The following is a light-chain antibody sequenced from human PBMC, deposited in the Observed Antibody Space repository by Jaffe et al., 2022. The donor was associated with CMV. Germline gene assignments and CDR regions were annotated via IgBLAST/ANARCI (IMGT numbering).Light chain of an antibody. Sequence: DIQLTQDPSTLSASVGDRVTITCRASQTISSWLAWYQQRPGKAPKLLIYTASSLESGVPSRFSGSGSGTQFTLTISSLQPDDFATYYCQQYKSYPWTFGQGTKVEIK. CDR3: QQYKSYPWT. V-gene: IGKV1-5*03. CDR1: QTISSW. CDR2: TAS. J-gene: IGKJ1*01.